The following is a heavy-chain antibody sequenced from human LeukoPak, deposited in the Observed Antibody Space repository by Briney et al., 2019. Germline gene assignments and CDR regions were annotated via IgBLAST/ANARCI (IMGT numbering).Heavy chain of an antibody. Sequence: PSQTLSLTCTVSGGSISRGSYHWNWIRQPAGKGLEWIGYIYYSGSTNYNPSLKSRVTISVDTSKNQFSLKLSSVTAADTAVYYCARQKYCSGGSCYLWAFDYWGQGTLVTVSS. J-gene: IGHJ4*02. CDR1: GGSISRGSYH. V-gene: IGHV4-61*09. CDR3: ARQKYCSGGSCYLWAFDY. D-gene: IGHD2-15*01. CDR2: IYYSGST.